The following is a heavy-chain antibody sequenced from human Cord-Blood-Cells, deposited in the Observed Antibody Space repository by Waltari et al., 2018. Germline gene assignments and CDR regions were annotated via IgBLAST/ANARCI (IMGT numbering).Heavy chain of an antibody. J-gene: IGHJ4*02. CDR2: IRSKANSYAT. CDR1: GFTFCGSA. D-gene: IGHD3-16*01. CDR3: TSVWGAAPY. V-gene: IGHV3-73*02. Sequence: EVQLVESGGGLVQPGGSLKLSCAASGFTFCGSAMHWVRQASGKGLEWVGRIRSKANSYATAYAASVKGRFTISRDDSKNTAYLQMNSLKTEDTAVYYCTSVWGAAPYWGQGTLVTVSS.